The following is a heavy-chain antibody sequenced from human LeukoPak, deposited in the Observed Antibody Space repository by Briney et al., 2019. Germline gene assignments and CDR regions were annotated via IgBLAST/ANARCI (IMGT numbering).Heavy chain of an antibody. CDR3: ARSRYSYGLVDY. J-gene: IGHJ4*02. CDR2: IYYSGDT. V-gene: IGHV4-59*01. D-gene: IGHD5-18*01. Sequence: PSETLSLTCTVSGGSISSDYWSWIRQPPGKGLEWIGYIYYSGDTNYNPSLKSRVTISVDTSMNQFSLKLSSVTAADTAVYYCARSRYSYGLVDYWGQGTLVTVTS. CDR1: GGSISSDY.